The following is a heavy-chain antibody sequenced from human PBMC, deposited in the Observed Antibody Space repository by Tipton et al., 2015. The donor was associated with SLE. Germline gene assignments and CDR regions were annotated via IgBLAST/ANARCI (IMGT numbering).Heavy chain of an antibody. D-gene: IGHD2-21*01. V-gene: IGHV3-43D*04. CDR3: AKDMAGAYCGGDCYYYYGMDV. CDR1: GFTFDDYA. CDR2: ISWDGGST. J-gene: IGHJ6*02. Sequence: SLRLSCAASGFTFDDYAMHWVRQAPGKGLEWVSLISWDGGSTYYADSVKGRFTISRDNSKNSLYLQMNSLRAEDTALYYCAKDMAGAYCGGDCYYYYGMDVWGQGTTVTVSS.